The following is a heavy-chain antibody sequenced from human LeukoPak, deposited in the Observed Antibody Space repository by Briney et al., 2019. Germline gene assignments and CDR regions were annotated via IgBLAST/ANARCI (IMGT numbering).Heavy chain of an antibody. Sequence: ASVKVSCKASGGTFSSYTISWVRQAPGQGLEWMGRIIPILGIANYAQKFQGRATITADKSTSTAYMELSSLRSEDTAVYYCASTTVTTSDRILFDPWGQGTLVTVSS. CDR1: GGTFSSYT. CDR3: ASTTVTTSDRILFDP. CDR2: IIPILGIA. J-gene: IGHJ5*02. V-gene: IGHV1-69*02. D-gene: IGHD4-11*01.